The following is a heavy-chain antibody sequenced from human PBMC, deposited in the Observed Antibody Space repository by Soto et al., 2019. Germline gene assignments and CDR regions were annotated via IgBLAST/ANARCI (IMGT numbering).Heavy chain of an antibody. CDR2: INHSGST. Sequence: XGTLSLTGAVYGGSFSGYYWSWIRQPPGKGLEWIGEINHSGSTNYNPSLKSRVTISVDTSKNQFSLKLSSVTAADTAVFCCARRTYIFGVVINNYYYYGMDVWGQGTTVTVSS. J-gene: IGHJ6*02. CDR3: ARRTYIFGVVINNYYYYGMDV. CDR1: GGSFSGYY. D-gene: IGHD3-3*02. V-gene: IGHV4-34*01.